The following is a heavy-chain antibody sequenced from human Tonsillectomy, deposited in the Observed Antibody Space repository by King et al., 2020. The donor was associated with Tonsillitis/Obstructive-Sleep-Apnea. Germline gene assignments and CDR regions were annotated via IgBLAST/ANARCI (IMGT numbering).Heavy chain of an antibody. CDR1: GGSFSAYY. J-gene: IGHJ4*02. CDR2: INHSGSS. V-gene: IGHV4-34*01. Sequence: VQLQQWGAGLLKPSETLSLTCAVYGGSFSAYYWSWIRQPPGKGLEWIGEINHSGSSNYNPSLKSRVTISVDTPTNQLSLKLSSVTAADTAVYYCARLSLDFWSAYYNNPIDYWGQGTLVTVSS. D-gene: IGHD3-3*01. CDR3: ARLSLDFWSAYYNNPIDY.